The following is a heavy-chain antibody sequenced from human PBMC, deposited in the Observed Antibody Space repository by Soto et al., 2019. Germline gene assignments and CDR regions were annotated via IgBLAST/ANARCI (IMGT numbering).Heavy chain of an antibody. J-gene: IGHJ6*02. Sequence: QVQLVESGGGLVKPGGSLRLSCVASGFTFSDYYMSWIRQAPGKGLEWVSYISSSGSTIYYADSVKGRFTISRDNAKNSLYRQMNGLEAEDTAVYYCAGGRVETPMVTSHYSYGMDVWGQGTTVTVSS. CDR3: AGGRVETPMVTSHYSYGMDV. CDR2: ISSSGSTI. D-gene: IGHD5-18*01. V-gene: IGHV3-11*01. CDR1: GFTFSDYY.